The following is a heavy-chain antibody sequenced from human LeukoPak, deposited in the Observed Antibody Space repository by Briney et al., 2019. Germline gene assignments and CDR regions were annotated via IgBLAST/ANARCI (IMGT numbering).Heavy chain of an antibody. J-gene: IGHJ5*02. CDR2: IYWNDDK. CDR3: ARCRVSEWFDP. Sequence: SGPTLVKPTQTLTLTCTFSGFSLSTSGVGVGWIRQPPGKALEWLALIYWNDDKRYSPSLKSRLTITKDTSKNQVVLTITNMDPVDTATYYCARCRVSEWFDPWGQGTLVTVSS. D-gene: IGHD6-6*01. CDR1: GFSLSTSGVG. V-gene: IGHV2-5*01.